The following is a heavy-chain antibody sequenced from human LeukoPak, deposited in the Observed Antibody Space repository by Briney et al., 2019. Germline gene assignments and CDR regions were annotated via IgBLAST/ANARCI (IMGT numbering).Heavy chain of an antibody. CDR2: IYHSGST. Sequence: TSETLSLTCAVSGYSISSGYYWGWIRQPPGKGLEWIGSIYHSGSTYYNPSLKRRVTISADTSKNQFSLKLSSVTAADTAVYYCARLSGSYRELVRPLDYWGQGTLVTVSS. J-gene: IGHJ4*02. D-gene: IGHD1-26*01. V-gene: IGHV4-38-2*01. CDR1: GYSISSGYY. CDR3: ARLSGSYRELVRPLDY.